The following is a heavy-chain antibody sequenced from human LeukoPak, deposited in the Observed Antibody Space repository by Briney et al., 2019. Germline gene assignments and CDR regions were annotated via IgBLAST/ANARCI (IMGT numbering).Heavy chain of an antibody. J-gene: IGHJ6*03. Sequence: ETLSLTCTVSGGSISSSSYYWGWIRQPPGKGLEWVSVISGSGGSSYYADSVKGRFTISRDNSKNTLYLQMNSLRAEDTAIYYCAKGSAHYWSGYQYDYYYYMDVWGKGTTVTVSS. V-gene: IGHV3-23*01. CDR1: GGSISSSSYY. CDR3: AKGSAHYWSGYQYDYYYYMDV. CDR2: ISGSGGSS. D-gene: IGHD3-3*02.